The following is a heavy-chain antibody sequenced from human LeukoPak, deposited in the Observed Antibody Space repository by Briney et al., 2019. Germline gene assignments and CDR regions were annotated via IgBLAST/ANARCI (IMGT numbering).Heavy chain of an antibody. D-gene: IGHD3-10*01. V-gene: IGHV1-18*01. Sequence: GASVKVSCKASGYTFTSYGISWVRQAPGQGLGWMGWISAYNGYTNYAQKLQGRVTMTTDTSTSTAYMELRSLRSDDTAVYYCARDQGYYGSGSSTFDIWGQGTMVTVSS. CDR1: GYTFTSYG. CDR3: ARDQGYYGSGSSTFDI. CDR2: ISAYNGYT. J-gene: IGHJ3*02.